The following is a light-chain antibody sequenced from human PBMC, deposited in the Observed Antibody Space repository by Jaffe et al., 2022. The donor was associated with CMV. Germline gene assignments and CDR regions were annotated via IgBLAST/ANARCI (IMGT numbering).Light chain of an antibody. CDR1: QGIGHD. J-gene: IGKJ4*01. V-gene: IGKV1-6*01. CDR3: LQDYNYPLT. CDR2: AAS. Sequence: AIQMTQSPSSLSASVGDRVTITCRASQGIGHDLGWYQQKPGKAPDLLIYAASTLQSGVPSRFSGSGSGTDFTLTISSLQPEDFATYYCLQDYNYPLTFGGGTKVEIK.